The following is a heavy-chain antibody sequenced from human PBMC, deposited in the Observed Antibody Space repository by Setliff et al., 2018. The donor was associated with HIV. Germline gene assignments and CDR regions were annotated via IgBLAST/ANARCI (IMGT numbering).Heavy chain of an antibody. CDR3: ARSRTILSFDP. D-gene: IGHD2-15*01. CDR2: VYAGGTT. Sequence: SETLSLTCTVSGGSISSGSYYWTWIRQSAGKGLEWIGRVYAGGTTNYNPSLKSRITISMDSSQNQFSLTLTSVTAADTGIYYCARSRTILSFDPWGQGAQVTVSS. CDR1: GGSISSGSYY. J-gene: IGHJ5*02. V-gene: IGHV4-61*02.